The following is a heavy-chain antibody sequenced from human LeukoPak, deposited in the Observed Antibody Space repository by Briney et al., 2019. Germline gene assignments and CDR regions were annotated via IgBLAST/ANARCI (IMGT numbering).Heavy chain of an antibody. V-gene: IGHV3-21*01. J-gene: IGHJ1*01. Sequence: GGSLRLSCAASGFSFNLYSMNWVRQVPGKGLEWVSSISSDSSSTYIYYADSVKGRFTISRDNAKNSLYLQMNSLRAEDTAVYYCARVIAVAGNEYFQHWGQGTLVTVSS. D-gene: IGHD6-19*01. CDR1: GFSFNLYS. CDR2: ISSDSSSTYI. CDR3: ARVIAVAGNEYFQH.